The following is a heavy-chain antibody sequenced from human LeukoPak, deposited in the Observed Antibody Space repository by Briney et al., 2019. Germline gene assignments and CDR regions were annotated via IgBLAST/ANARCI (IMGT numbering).Heavy chain of an antibody. V-gene: IGHV1-46*01. CDR1: GYTFTSYY. CDR2: INPSGGST. CDR3: ARANVDTAMVTVYNWFDP. J-gene: IGHJ5*02. Sequence: GASVKVSCKASGYTFTSYYMHWVRQAPGQALEWMGIINPSGGSTSYAQKFQGRVTMTRDTSTSTVYMELSSLRSEDTAVYYCARANVDTAMVTVYNWFDPWGQGTLVTVSS. D-gene: IGHD5-18*01.